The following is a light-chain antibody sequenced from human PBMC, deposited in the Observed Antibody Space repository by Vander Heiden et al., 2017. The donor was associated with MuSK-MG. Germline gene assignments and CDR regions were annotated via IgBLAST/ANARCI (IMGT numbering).Light chain of an antibody. J-gene: IGKJ5*01. V-gene: IGKV1D-16*01. Sequence: ILTCRASQGISSWLAWYQQKPEKAPKSLIYAASSLQSGVPSRFSGSGSGTEFTLTISSMQPEDFETDYCQQYNMDPLTCGQGTRLEIK. CDR2: AAS. CDR3: QQYNMDPLT. CDR1: QGISSW.